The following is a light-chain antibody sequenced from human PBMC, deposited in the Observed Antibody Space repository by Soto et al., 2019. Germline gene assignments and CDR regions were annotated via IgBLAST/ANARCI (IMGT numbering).Light chain of an antibody. CDR2: GAS. J-gene: IGKJ4*01. CDR3: QLLNSYPLT. Sequence: AIQLTQSPSSLSASVGDRVTITCRASQGIRSSLAWYQQKPGQAPKLLIYGASTLESGVPARFSGSGSGTDFTLTISSLQPEDFATYYCQLLNSYPLTFAGGTKVEIK. V-gene: IGKV1-13*02. CDR1: QGIRSS.